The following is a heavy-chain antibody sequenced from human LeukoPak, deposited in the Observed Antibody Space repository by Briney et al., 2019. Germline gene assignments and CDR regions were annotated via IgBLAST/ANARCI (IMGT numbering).Heavy chain of an antibody. D-gene: IGHD3-16*02. Sequence: SGPSLVTPTQPVTLTCTISGSSPSTSGVGVGWIRQPPGKALEWLALTYWDDDKRNSPSRKSRLTITKDTSKNQVVLTMTNMDPVDTATYYCALRPLGSGSHRYFQHWGQGTLVTVSS. V-gene: IGHV2-5*02. CDR2: TYWDDDK. J-gene: IGHJ1*01. CDR1: GSSPSTSGVG. CDR3: ALRPLGSGSHRYFQH.